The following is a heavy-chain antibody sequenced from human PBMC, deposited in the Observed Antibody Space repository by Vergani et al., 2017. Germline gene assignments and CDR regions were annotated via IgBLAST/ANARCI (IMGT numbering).Heavy chain of an antibody. CDR3: ARAKVVVSYYGSGSYYQLPKYYFDY. CDR2: IYQSGTT. J-gene: IGHJ4*02. D-gene: IGHD3-10*01. Sequence: QLQLQESGPGLVKPSETLSLICTVSGGSINPSSSFWGWIRQSPRKGLEWIGSIYQSGTTYYNPSLKSRVTISVDTSKNQFSLKLSSVTAADTAVYYCARAKVVVSYYGSGSYYQLPKYYFDYWGQGTLVTVSS. V-gene: IGHV4-39*07. CDR1: GGSINPSSSF.